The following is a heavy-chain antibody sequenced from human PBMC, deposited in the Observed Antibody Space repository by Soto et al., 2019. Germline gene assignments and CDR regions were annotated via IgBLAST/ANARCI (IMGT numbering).Heavy chain of an antibody. J-gene: IGHJ6*02. CDR1: GGTFSSYA. CDR3: ARMPNVSRFFGYYYGMDV. D-gene: IGHD2-8*01. Sequence: SVKVSCKAAGGTFSSYAISWVRQAPGQGLEWMGGIIPIFGTANYAQKFQGRVTITADESTSTAYMELSSLRSEDTAVYYCARMPNVSRFFGYYYGMDVWGQGTTVTVSS. CDR2: IIPIFGTA. V-gene: IGHV1-69*13.